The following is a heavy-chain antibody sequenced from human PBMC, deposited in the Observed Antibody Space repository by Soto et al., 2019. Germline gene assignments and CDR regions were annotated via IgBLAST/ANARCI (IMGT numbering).Heavy chain of an antibody. J-gene: IGHJ4*02. Sequence: SETLSLTCTVSGGSISSSSYYWGWIRQPPGKGLEWIGSIYYSGSTYYNPSLKSRVTISVDTSKNQFSLKLSSVTAAGTAVYYCAGAQLWSRTFDYWGQGTQVTVSS. CDR3: AGAQLWSRTFDY. CDR2: IYYSGST. D-gene: IGHD5-18*01. CDR1: GGSISSSSYY. V-gene: IGHV4-39*01.